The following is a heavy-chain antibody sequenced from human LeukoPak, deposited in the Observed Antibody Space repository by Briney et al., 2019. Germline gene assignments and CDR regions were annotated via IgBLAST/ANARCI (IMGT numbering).Heavy chain of an antibody. CDR1: GFTFSSYA. CDR3: ASGELVQDDAFDI. D-gene: IGHD3-10*01. Sequence: GSLRLSCAASGFTFSSYAMSWLRQPPGKGLEWIGEINHSGSTNYNPSLKSRVTISVDTSKNQFSLKLSSVTAADTAVYYCASGELVQDDAFDIWGQGTMVTVSS. CDR2: INHSGST. J-gene: IGHJ3*02. V-gene: IGHV4-34*01.